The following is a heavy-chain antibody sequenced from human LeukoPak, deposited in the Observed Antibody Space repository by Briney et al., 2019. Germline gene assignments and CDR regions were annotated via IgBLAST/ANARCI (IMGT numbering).Heavy chain of an antibody. D-gene: IGHD6-13*01. CDR3: ASTSGYSIIGY. CDR2: INHSGST. Sequence: SETLSLTCAVYGGSFSGYYWSWIRQPPGKGLGWIGEINHSGSTNYNPSLKSRVTISVDTSKNQFSLKLSSVTAADTAVYYCASTSGYSIIGYWGQGTLVTVSS. CDR1: GGSFSGYY. V-gene: IGHV4-34*01. J-gene: IGHJ4*02.